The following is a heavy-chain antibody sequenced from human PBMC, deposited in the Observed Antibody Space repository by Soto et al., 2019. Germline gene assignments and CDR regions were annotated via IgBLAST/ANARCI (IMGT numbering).Heavy chain of an antibody. J-gene: IGHJ4*02. D-gene: IGHD3-3*01. CDR1: GYTFTSYD. CDR2: ISVYNGNT. CDR3: ASYGRSGYYFDY. V-gene: IGHV1-18*01. Sequence: QVQLVQSGAEVKKPGASVKVSCKASGYTFTSYDLSWVRQAPGQGLEWRGWISVYNGNTNYAQKLQSRVTMTTDTCASTAYMELRSLSTDDAAVYYWASYGRSGYYFDYWGQGTLVTVSS.